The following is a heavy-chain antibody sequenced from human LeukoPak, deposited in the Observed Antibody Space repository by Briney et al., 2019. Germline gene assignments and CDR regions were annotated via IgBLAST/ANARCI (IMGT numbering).Heavy chain of an antibody. D-gene: IGHD3-10*02. V-gene: IGHV3-9*01. Sequence: PGGSLRLSCAASGFTFDDYAMHWVRQAPGKGLEWVSGISWNSGSIGYADSVKGRFTISRDNAKNSLYLQMNSLRAEDTALYYCAKVFDLTGYYGMVVWSLGTTVTVSS. CDR2: ISWNSGSI. CDR3: AKVFDLTGYYGMVV. J-gene: IGHJ6*02. CDR1: GFTFDDYA.